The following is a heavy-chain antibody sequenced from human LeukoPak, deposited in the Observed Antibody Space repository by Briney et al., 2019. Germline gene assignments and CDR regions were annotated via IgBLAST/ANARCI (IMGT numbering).Heavy chain of an antibody. Sequence: PGGSLRLSCAASGFTFDDYAMHWVRQAPGKGLEWVATISGSGVMTYYADSVKGRFTVSGDHSKNTLYLQMSSLTAADTAVYYCAKDRSIGTYYTFDHWGQGTLVIVSS. CDR1: GFTFDDYA. V-gene: IGHV3-23*01. J-gene: IGHJ4*02. CDR3: AKDRSIGTYYTFDH. D-gene: IGHD1-26*01. CDR2: ISGSGVMT.